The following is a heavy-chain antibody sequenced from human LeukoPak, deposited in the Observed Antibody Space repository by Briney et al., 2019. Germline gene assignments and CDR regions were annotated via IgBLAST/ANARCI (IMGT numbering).Heavy chain of an antibody. J-gene: IGHJ4*02. D-gene: IGHD3-22*01. CDR2: ISYDGSNK. Sequence: GGSLRLSCAASGFIFSDFYMDWVRQAPGKGLEWVAVISYDGSNKYYADSVKGRFTISRDNSKNTLYLQMNSLRAEDTAVYYCAKDWNYDSSGYSGYMVRYFDYWGQGTLVTVSS. CDR1: GFIFSDFY. V-gene: IGHV3-30*18. CDR3: AKDWNYDSSGYSGYMVRYFDY.